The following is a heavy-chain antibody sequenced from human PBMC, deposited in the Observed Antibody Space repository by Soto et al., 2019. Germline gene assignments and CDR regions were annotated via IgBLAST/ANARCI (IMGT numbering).Heavy chain of an antibody. J-gene: IGHJ4*02. CDR1: GGSISSSSYY. CDR3: AATHGITGTTGYFDY. Sequence: SETLSLTCTVSGGSISSSSYYWGWIRQPPGKGLEWIGSIYYSGSTYYNPSLKSRVTISVDTSKNQFSLKLSSVTAADTAVYYCAATHGITGTTGYFDYWAREPWSPSPQ. CDR2: IYYSGST. V-gene: IGHV4-39*01. D-gene: IGHD1-7*01.